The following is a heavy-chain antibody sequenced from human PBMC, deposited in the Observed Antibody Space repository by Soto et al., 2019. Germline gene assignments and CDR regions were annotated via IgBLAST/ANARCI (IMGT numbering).Heavy chain of an antibody. CDR2: ISYEGSNK. D-gene: IGHD1-7*01. Sequence: QVQLVESGGGVVQPGRSLRLSCAASGFTFSSYGMHWVRQAPGKGLEWVAVISYEGSNKYYADSVKGRFTISRDKSKNTLYLQMNSLRAEDTAVYYCAKDPPLTGTTDYYYYYMDVWGKGTTVTVFS. CDR1: GFTFSSYG. V-gene: IGHV3-30*18. CDR3: AKDPPLTGTTDYYYYYMDV. J-gene: IGHJ6*03.